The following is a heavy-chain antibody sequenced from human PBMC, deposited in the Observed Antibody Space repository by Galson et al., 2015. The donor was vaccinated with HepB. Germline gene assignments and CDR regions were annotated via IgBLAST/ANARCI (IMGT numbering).Heavy chain of an antibody. J-gene: IGHJ6*02. CDR2: IDPRGVST. CDR1: RYTFTSYY. D-gene: IGHD3-22*01. V-gene: IGHV1-46*04. CDR3: ARDRGTYFDSSGGFYYGMDV. Sequence: SVKVSCKASRYTFTSYYIHWVRQAPGQGLEWLGIIDPRGVSTSYAQKLQDRLTMTRDTSTSTVYMELSSLRSEDTAVYYCARDRGTYFDSSGGFYYGMDVWGQGTTVTVSS.